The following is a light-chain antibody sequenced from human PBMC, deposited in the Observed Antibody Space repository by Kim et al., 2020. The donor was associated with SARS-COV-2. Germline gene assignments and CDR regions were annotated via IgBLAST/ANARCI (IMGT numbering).Light chain of an antibody. V-gene: IGLV3-1*01. CDR2: QDN. J-gene: IGLJ1*01. Sequence: VSPRQPANITCPGDKLGDKFACWYQQKAGQSPVMVIYQDNQRPSGIPERCSDSNSANTATLTISGTQDMDDADYYCQAWDTSAAVFGTGTKVTVL. CDR1: KLGDKF. CDR3: QAWDTSAAV.